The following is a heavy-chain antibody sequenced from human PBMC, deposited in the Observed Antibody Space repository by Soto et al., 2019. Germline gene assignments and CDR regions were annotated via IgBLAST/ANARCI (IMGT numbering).Heavy chain of an antibody. CDR3: ATYYMDV. Sequence: ASVKVSCKASGFTFTSSSVHWVRQARGQGLEWIGLIVPSSGSTSYAQKFQGRVTMTRDTSTSTVYMELSSLRSEDTAVYYCATYYMDVWGKGTTVTVSS. CDR2: IVPSSGST. J-gene: IGHJ6*03. CDR1: GFTFTSSS. V-gene: IGHV1-46*03.